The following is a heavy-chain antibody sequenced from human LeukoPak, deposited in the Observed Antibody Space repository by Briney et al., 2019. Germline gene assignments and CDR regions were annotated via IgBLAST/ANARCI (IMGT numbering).Heavy chain of an antibody. CDR2: IHPNSGGT. CDR1: GFTFTGYY. J-gene: IGHJ4*02. V-gene: IGHV1-2*02. D-gene: IGHD1-1*01. CDR3: ARFKSTGWSKYPFDY. Sequence: ASVKVSCKASGFTFTGYYIHWVRQAPGQGLEWIGWIHPNSGGTNYAQTFQGRVTMTRDTSISTAYMELSRLRSDDTAVYYCARFKSTGWSKYPFDYWGQGTLVTVSS.